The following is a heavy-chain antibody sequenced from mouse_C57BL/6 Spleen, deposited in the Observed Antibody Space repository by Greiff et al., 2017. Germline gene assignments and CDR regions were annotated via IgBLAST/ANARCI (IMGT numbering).Heavy chain of an antibody. V-gene: IGHV1-82*01. CDR3: AREGYDGYIAY. CDR2: IYPGDGDT. CDR1: GYAFSSSW. Sequence: QVQLQQSGPELVKPGASVKISCKASGYAFSSSWMNWVKQRPGKGLEWIGRIYPGDGDTNYNGKFKGKATLTADKSSSTAYMQLSSLTSEDSAVYFYAREGYDGYIAYWGQGTLVTVSA. D-gene: IGHD2-3*01. J-gene: IGHJ3*01.